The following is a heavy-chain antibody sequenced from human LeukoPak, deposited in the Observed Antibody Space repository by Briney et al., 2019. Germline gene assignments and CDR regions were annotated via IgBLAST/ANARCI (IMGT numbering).Heavy chain of an antibody. CDR3: ARGIRRRPYYYDSSGYSDY. J-gene: IGHJ4*02. Sequence: SETLSLTCAVYGGSFSGYYWSWIRQPPGKGLEWIGEINHSGSTNYNPSLKSRVTISVDTSKNQFSLKLSSVTAADTAVYYCARGIRRRPYYYDSSGYSDYWGRGTLVTVSS. CDR1: GGSFSGYY. D-gene: IGHD3-22*01. CDR2: INHSGST. V-gene: IGHV4-34*01.